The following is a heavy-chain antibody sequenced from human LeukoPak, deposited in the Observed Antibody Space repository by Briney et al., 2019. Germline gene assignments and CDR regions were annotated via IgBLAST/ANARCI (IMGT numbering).Heavy chain of an antibody. D-gene: IGHD6-13*01. Sequence: GGSLRLSCAASGFTFSRYAMSWVRQAAGKGLEWVSAISGSGGSTYYADSVKGRFTISRDNSKNTVYLQMYSLRAEDTAVYYCAKDLRCSCWYHYFDYWGQGTLVTVSS. V-gene: IGHV3-23*01. CDR2: ISGSGGST. CDR3: AKDLRCSCWYHYFDY. CDR1: GFTFSRYA. J-gene: IGHJ4*02.